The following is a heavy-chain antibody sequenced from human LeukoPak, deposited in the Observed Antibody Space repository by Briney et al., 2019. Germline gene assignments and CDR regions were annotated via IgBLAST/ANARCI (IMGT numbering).Heavy chain of an antibody. D-gene: IGHD7-27*01. CDR3: ARDGLGIGPYYYYMDV. CDR1: GGTFSSYA. V-gene: IGHV1-69*13. CDR2: IIPIFSTA. J-gene: IGHJ6*03. Sequence: SVKVSCKASGGTFSSYAISWVRQAPGQGLEWMGGIIPIFSTANYAQKFQGRVTITADESTSTAYMELSSLRSEDTAVYYCARDGLGIGPYYYYMDVWGKGTTVTVSS.